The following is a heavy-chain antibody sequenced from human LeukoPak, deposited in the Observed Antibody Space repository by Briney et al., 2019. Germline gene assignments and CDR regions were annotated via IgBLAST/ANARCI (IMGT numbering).Heavy chain of an antibody. V-gene: IGHV4-38-2*01. D-gene: IGHD5-18*01. Sequence: SETLSVTCAVSGYSISSGYYWGWIRQPPGKGLEWIGSIYHSGSTYYNPSLKSRVTISVDTSKNQFSLKLSSVTAADTAVYYCAVNSYAKDAFDIWGQGTMVTVSS. CDR1: GYSISSGYY. CDR2: IYHSGST. CDR3: AVNSYAKDAFDI. J-gene: IGHJ3*02.